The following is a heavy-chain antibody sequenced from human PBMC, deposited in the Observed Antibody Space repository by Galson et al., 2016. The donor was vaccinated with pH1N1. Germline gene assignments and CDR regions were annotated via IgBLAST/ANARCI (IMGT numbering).Heavy chain of an antibody. CDR3: AKGGSRSWYVYHYYMDV. CDR1: GFTFRSYA. D-gene: IGHD6-13*01. J-gene: IGHJ6*03. V-gene: IGHV3-23*03. CDR2: IYSGGSST. Sequence: SLRLSCAASGFTFRSYAMSWVRQAPGKGLEWVSVIYSGGSSTYYADSVKGRFTMSRDNSKNTLYLQMNSLRAEDTAVYYCAKGGSRSWYVYHYYMDVWGKGTTVTVSS.